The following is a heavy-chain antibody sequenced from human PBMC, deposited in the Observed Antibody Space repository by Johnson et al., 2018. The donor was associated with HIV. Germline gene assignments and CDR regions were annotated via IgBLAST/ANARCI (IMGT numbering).Heavy chain of an antibody. V-gene: IGHV3-30-3*01. CDR1: GFTFSSYA. J-gene: IGHJ3*02. CDR3: GRGMTTVTNHDAFDI. D-gene: IGHD4-17*01. Sequence: QMQLVESGGGVVQPGRSLRLSCAASGFTFSSYAMHWVRQAPGKGLEWVAVISYDGSNKYYADSVKGRFTISRDNSKNTLYLQMNSLRAEDTAVYYCGRGMTTVTNHDAFDIWGQGTMVTVSS. CDR2: ISYDGSNK.